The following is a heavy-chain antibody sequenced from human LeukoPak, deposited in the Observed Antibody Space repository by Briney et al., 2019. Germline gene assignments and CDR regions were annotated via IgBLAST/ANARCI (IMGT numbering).Heavy chain of an antibody. J-gene: IGHJ4*02. CDR1: GFTVSSNY. CDR2: IFSGGST. CDR3: AKMLGVAAAAPGDY. V-gene: IGHV3-66*01. D-gene: IGHD6-13*01. Sequence: GGSLRLSCAVSGFTVSSNYMSWVRQAPGKGLEWVSIIFSGGSTYYTDSVKGRFTISRDNSKNTLYLQMNSLRAEDTAVYYCAKMLGVAAAAPGDYWGQGTLVTVSS.